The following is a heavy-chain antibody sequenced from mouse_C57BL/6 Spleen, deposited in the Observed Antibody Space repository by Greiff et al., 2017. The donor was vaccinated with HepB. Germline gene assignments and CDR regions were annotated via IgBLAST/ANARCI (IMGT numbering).Heavy chain of an antibody. J-gene: IGHJ3*01. CDR3: ARGRGNWFAY. V-gene: IGHV1-39*01. CDR1: GYSFTDYN. CDR2: INPNYGTT. Sequence: EVKLVESGPELVKPGASVKISCKASGYSFTDYNMNWVKQSNGKSLEWIGVINPNYGTTSYNQKFKGKATLTVDQSSSTAYMQLNSLTSEDSAVDYCARGRGNWFAYWGQGTLVTVSA.